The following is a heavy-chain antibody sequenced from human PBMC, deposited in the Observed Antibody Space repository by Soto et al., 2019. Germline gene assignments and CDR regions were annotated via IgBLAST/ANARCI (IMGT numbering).Heavy chain of an antibody. CDR2: INPNTRGT. CDR3: ARDWYYFDSSGYSKPVYYYYYGLDV. CDR1: GYTFTDYY. J-gene: IGHJ6*02. V-gene: IGHV1-2*02. Sequence: GASVKVSCKASGYTFTDYYLHWVRQAPGQGLEWMGWINPNTRGTKYLQKFQGRVAMTRDTSISTAYMELSGLRSDDTAVYFCARDWYYFDSSGYSKPVYYYYYGLDVWGQGTTVTVSS. D-gene: IGHD3-22*01.